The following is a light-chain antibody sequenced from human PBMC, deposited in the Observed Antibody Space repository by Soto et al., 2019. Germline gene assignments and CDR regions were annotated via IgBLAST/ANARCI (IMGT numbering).Light chain of an antibody. CDR3: QQYNNRPL. Sequence: EIVMTRSPATLSVSPGERATLSCRASQSVSSDLAWYQQKPGQAPRLLIYGASTRATGIPARFSGSGSGTEFTLTISSLQSEDFAVYYCQQYNNRPLFGQGTKLEIK. V-gene: IGKV3-15*01. J-gene: IGKJ2*01. CDR2: GAS. CDR1: QSVSSD.